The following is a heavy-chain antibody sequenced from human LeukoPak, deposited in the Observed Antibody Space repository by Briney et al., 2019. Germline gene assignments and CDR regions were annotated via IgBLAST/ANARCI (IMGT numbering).Heavy chain of an antibody. J-gene: IGHJ5*02. CDR1: GGSISSGGYS. Sequence: SETLSLTCAVSGGSISSGGYSWSWIRQPPGKGLEWIGYIYHSGSTYYNPSLKSRVTISVDRSKNQFSLKLSSVTAADTAVYYCARGFGVVRWFDPWGQGTLVTVSS. D-gene: IGHD3-3*01. CDR2: IYHSGST. CDR3: ARGFGVVRWFDP. V-gene: IGHV4-30-2*01.